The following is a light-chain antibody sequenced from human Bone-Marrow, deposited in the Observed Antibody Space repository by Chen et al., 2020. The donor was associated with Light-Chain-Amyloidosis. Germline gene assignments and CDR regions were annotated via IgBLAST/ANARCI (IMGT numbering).Light chain of an antibody. CDR3: SSYTITNTLV. V-gene: IGLV2-14*01. CDR1: SSDVGGDNH. Sequence: QSALTQPASVPGSPGQSITISCTGTSSDVGGDNHVSWYQQHPAKAPKLMIYEVTKRPSWVPDRFSGSKSDNTASLTISGLQTEDEADYFCSSYTITNTLVFGSGTRVTVL. J-gene: IGLJ1*01. CDR2: EVT.